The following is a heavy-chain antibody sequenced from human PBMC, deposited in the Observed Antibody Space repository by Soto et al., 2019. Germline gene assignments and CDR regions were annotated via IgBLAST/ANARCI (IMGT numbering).Heavy chain of an antibody. J-gene: IGHJ5*02. D-gene: IGHD1-26*01. CDR3: GRGRWDGSVSS. CDR2: IHYGDIFT. V-gene: IGHV3-11*05. Sequence: QAQLVESGGGLVKPGGSLRLSCAASGFTFSDYYMAWIRQAPGKGLEWIAYIHYGDIFTKYADSVKGRFTISRDDAKKSLYLQMNSLRDEDTAVYYCGRGRWDGSVSSWGQGTLVIVSS. CDR1: GFTFSDYY.